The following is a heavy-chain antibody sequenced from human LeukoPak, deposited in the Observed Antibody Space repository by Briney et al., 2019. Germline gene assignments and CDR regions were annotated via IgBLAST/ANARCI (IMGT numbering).Heavy chain of an antibody. CDR1: GYTFTSYY. J-gene: IGHJ4*02. CDR3: ASQTENWVLLKY. CDR2: INPSGGST. D-gene: IGHD3-22*01. Sequence: ASVKVSCKASGYTFTSYYMRWVRQAPGQGLEWMGIINPSGGSTSYAQKFQGRVTMTRDTSTSTVYMELSSLRSEDTAVYYCASQTENWVLLKYWGQGTLVTVSS. V-gene: IGHV1-46*01.